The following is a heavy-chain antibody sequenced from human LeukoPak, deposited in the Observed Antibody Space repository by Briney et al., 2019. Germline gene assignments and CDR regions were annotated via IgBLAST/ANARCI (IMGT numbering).Heavy chain of an antibody. J-gene: IGHJ4*02. Sequence: PSETLSLTCTVSGGSISSYYWSWIRQPPGKGLEWIGDIYYSGSTNYNPSLKSRVTISVDTSKNQFSLKLSSLTAADTAVYYCATRNYWGQGTLVTVSS. CDR3: ATRNY. CDR2: IYYSGST. CDR1: GGSISSYY. V-gene: IGHV4-59*01.